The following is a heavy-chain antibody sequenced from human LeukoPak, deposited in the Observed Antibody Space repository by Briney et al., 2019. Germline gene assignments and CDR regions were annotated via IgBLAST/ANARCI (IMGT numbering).Heavy chain of an antibody. Sequence: SVKVSCKASVGTFSSYAISWVRQAPGQGLEWMGGIIPIFGTANYAQKFQGRVTITADESTSTAYMELSSLRSEDTAVYYCARCPSSSWKENWFDPWGQGTLVTVSS. D-gene: IGHD6-13*01. CDR1: VGTFSSYA. V-gene: IGHV1-69*01. J-gene: IGHJ5*02. CDR3: ARCPSSSWKENWFDP. CDR2: IIPIFGTA.